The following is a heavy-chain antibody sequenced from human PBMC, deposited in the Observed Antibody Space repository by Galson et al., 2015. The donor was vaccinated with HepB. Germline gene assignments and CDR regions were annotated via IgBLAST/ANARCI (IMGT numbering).Heavy chain of an antibody. CDR1: GYTFTSYA. CDR2: INAGNGNT. Sequence: SVKVSCKASGYTFTSYAMHWVRQAPGQRLEWMGWINAGNGNTKYSQKFQGRVTITRDTSASTAYMELSSLRSEDTAVYYCARESCSGGSCLNYYYYGMDVWGQGTTVTVSS. CDR3: ARESCSGGSCLNYYYYGMDV. J-gene: IGHJ6*02. D-gene: IGHD2-15*01. V-gene: IGHV1-3*01.